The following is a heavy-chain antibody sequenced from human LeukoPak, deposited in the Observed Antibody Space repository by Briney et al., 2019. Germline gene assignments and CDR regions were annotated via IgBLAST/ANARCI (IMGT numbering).Heavy chain of an antibody. CDR1: GYTFTGYD. V-gene: IGHV1-8*01. Sequence: ASVTVSCTTSGYTFTGYDINWVRQAAGQGFEWMGWTNPNSGDTGYAHNLQGRITITRDSSTATVFMELSSLRSEDTAMYYCARGRLNGNVDFWGQGTPVTVSS. CDR2: TNPNSGDT. D-gene: IGHD1-20*01. CDR3: ARGRLNGNVDF. J-gene: IGHJ4*02.